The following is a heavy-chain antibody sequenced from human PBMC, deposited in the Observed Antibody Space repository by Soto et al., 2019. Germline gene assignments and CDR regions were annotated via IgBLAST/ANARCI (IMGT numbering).Heavy chain of an antibody. Sequence: HVQLVESGGGVVQPGRSLRLSCAASGFTFSSYGMHWVRQAPGKGLEWVAVISCDGSNKYYADSVKGRFTISRDNSKNTLYLQMNSLRAEDTAVYYCAKDGGAVADYGMDVWGQGTTVTVSS. J-gene: IGHJ6*02. CDR1: GFTFSSYG. V-gene: IGHV3-30*18. CDR2: ISCDGSNK. CDR3: AKDGGAVADYGMDV. D-gene: IGHD6-19*01.